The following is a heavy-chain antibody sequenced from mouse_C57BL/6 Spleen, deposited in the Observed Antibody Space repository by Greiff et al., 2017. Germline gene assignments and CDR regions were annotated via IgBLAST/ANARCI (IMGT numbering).Heavy chain of an antibody. Sequence: QVQLKQSGAELVKPGASVKISCKASGYAFSSYWMNWVKQRPGQGLEWIGQIYPGDGDTNYNGKFKGKATLTADKSSSTAYMQLSSLTSEDSAVYFCARFEDSAWFAYWGQGTLVTVSA. CDR3: ARFEDSAWFAY. CDR2: IYPGDGDT. V-gene: IGHV1-80*01. J-gene: IGHJ3*01. CDR1: GYAFSSYW.